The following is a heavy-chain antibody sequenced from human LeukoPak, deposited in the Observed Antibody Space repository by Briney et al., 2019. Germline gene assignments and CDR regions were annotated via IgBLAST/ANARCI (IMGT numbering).Heavy chain of an antibody. D-gene: IGHD4-17*01. CDR2: MNPNSGNT. Sequence: ASVKVSCKASGGTFSTYTINWVRQATGQGLEWMGWMNPNSGNTGYAQKFQGRVTITRNTSISTAYMELSSLRSEDTAVYYCARTLRRYNWFDPWGQGTLVTVSS. CDR1: GGTFSTYT. V-gene: IGHV1-8*03. J-gene: IGHJ5*02. CDR3: ARTLRRYNWFDP.